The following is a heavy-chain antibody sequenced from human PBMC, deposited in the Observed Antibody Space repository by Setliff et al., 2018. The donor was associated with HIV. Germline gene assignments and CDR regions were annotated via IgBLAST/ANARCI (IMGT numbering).Heavy chain of an antibody. CDR1: GGSISSGTYY. D-gene: IGHD2-15*01. V-gene: IGHV4-61*09. Sequence: PSETLSLTCNVSGGSISSGTYYWSWIRQPAGKGLEWIGHTYTSGSANYNPSLKSRVTISVDTSTNQFSLKLSSVTAADTAVYYCAREPISYRDFVVVAAAFDIWGQGTMVTVSS. CDR2: TYTSGSA. J-gene: IGHJ3*02. CDR3: AREPISYRDFVVVAAAFDI.